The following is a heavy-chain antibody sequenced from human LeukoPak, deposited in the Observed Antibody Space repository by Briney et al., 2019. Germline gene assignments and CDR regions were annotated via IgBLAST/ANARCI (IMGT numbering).Heavy chain of an antibody. D-gene: IGHD2-8*01. CDR1: GGSISSSTNW. Sequence: SGTLSLTCAVSGGSISSSTNWWSWVRQPPGKGLEWIGEIYHSGGTNYNPSLKSRITISVDKSQNQFSLKVNSLTAADTAVYYCATNGYYCMDVWGKGTTVTVSS. V-gene: IGHV4-4*02. CDR3: ATNGYYCMDV. J-gene: IGHJ6*03. CDR2: IYHSGGT.